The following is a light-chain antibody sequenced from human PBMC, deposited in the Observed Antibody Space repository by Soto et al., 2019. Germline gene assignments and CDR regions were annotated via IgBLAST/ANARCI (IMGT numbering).Light chain of an antibody. CDR1: QSVSSSS. CDR3: QRYGSSPLIT. V-gene: IGKV3-20*01. J-gene: IGKJ5*01. CDR2: GTS. Sequence: EIVMTQSPATLSVSPGERATLSCMAIQSVSSSSLAWYQQRPGQAPRLLIYGTSSRATGIPDRFSGSGSGTDFTLTISRLEPEDFAVYFCQRYGSSPLITFGQGTRLEI.